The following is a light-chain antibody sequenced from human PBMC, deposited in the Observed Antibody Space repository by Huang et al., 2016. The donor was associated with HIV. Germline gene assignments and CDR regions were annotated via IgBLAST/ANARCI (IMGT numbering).Light chain of an antibody. J-gene: IGKJ2*01. Sequence: EIMLTQSPATLSVSPGERATLSCRASQSISTNLAWYQQKPGLAPSLLIYSASTRATGIPARFSGSGSGTEFTLTISSLQSEDFAVYYCQQGETFGQGTKLEIK. CDR3: QQGET. CDR1: QSISTN. CDR2: SAS. V-gene: IGKV3-15*01.